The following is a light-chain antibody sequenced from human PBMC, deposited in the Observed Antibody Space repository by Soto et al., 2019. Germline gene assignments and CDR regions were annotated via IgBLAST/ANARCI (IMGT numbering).Light chain of an antibody. CDR3: SSYTTSSTLA. CDR1: SSDVGAYNF. J-gene: IGLJ2*01. V-gene: IGLV2-14*03. CDR2: DVC. Sequence: QSVLTQPASVSGSPGQSITISCTGTSSDVGAYNFVSWFQQLPGKAPKLMISDVCNRPSGVSNRFSGSKSGNTASLTISGLQAEDEADYYCSSYTTSSTLAFGGGTKLTVL.